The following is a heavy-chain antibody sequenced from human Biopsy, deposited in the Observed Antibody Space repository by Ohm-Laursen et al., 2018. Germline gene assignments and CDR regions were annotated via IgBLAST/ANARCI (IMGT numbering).Heavy chain of an antibody. CDR3: ARDPIVGSKADGMDV. D-gene: IGHD1-26*01. CDR1: GFTFSVYA. CDR2: IWYDGSNE. J-gene: IGHJ6*02. Sequence: SLRLSCAASGFTFSVYAMHWVRQAPGKGLEWVSIIWYDGSNEYYADSVKGRFTISRDNSKNTVFLQMSSLRAEDTGVYYCARDPIVGSKADGMDVWGQGTLVTVSS. V-gene: IGHV3-33*01.